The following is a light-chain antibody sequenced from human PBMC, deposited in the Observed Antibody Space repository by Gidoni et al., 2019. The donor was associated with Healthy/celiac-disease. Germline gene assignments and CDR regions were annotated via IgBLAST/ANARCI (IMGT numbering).Light chain of an antibody. CDR2: EGS. J-gene: IGLJ1*01. CDR3: CSYAGSSTYV. CDR1: SSDVGSYNL. Sequence: QSALTQPASESGSPGQSITISCTGTSSDVGSYNLVTWYQQHPGKAPKLMIYEGSKRPSGVSNRFSGSKSGNTASLTISGLQAEDEAEYYCCSYAGSSTYVFGTGTKVTVL. V-gene: IGLV2-23*01.